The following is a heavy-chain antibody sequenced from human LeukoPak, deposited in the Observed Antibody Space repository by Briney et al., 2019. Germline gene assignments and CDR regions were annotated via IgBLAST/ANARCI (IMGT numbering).Heavy chain of an antibody. V-gene: IGHV3-11*01. CDR2: ISSSGSTI. Sequence: GGSLRLSCAASGFTFSDYYMGWIRQAPGKGLEWVSCISSSGSTIYYADSVKGRFTISSDNAKNSLYLQMNSLRAEDTAVYYCARGRIAAAGPIDYWGQGTLVTVSS. CDR1: GFTFSDYY. CDR3: ARGRIAAAGPIDY. J-gene: IGHJ4*02. D-gene: IGHD6-13*01.